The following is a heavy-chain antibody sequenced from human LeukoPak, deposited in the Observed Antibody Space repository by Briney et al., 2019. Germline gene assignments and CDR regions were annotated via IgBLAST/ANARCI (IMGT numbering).Heavy chain of an antibody. CDR2: INPNSGGT. V-gene: IGHV1-2*02. CDR3: ARVIGDDILTGRLTDAFDI. CDR1: GYTFTGYY. Sequence: GASVKVSCKASGYTFTGYYMHWVRQAPGQGLEWMGWINPNSGGTNYAQKFQGRVTMTRDTSISTAYMELSRLRSDDTAVYYCARVIGDDILTGRLTDAFDIWGQGTMVTVSS. J-gene: IGHJ3*02. D-gene: IGHD3-9*01.